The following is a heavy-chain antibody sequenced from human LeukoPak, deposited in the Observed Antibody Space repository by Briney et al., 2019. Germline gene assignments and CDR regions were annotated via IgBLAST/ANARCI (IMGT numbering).Heavy chain of an antibody. V-gene: IGHV1-69*13. J-gene: IGHJ6*02. CDR1: GGTFSSYA. D-gene: IGHD6-13*01. CDR3: AIRYSSSWTSHYGMDV. Sequence: GASVKVSCKASGGTFSSYAISWVRQAPGQGLEWMGGTIPIFGTANYAQKFQGRVTITADESTSTAYMELSSLRSEDTAVYYCAIRYSSSWTSHYGMDVWGQGTTVTVSS. CDR2: TIPIFGTA.